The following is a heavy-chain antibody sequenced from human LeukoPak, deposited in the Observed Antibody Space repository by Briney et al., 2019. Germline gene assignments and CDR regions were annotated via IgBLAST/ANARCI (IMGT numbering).Heavy chain of an antibody. Sequence: SETLSLTCAVYGGSFSGYYWSWIRQPPGKGLEWIGEINHSGNTNYNPSLKSRVNISVDTSKIQFSLEPSSVTAADTAVYYCAFYDILTGYFGYWGQGALVTVSS. D-gene: IGHD3-9*01. CDR3: AFYDILTGYFGY. V-gene: IGHV4-34*01. CDR2: INHSGNT. CDR1: GGSFSGYY. J-gene: IGHJ4*02.